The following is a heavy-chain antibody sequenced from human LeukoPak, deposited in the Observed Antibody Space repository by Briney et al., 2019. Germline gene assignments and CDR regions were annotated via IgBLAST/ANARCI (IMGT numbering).Heavy chain of an antibody. CDR2: IIPILGIA. CDR3: ARGIVGATSDLDY. CDR1: GGTFSSYA. Sequence: ASVKVSCKASGGTFSSYAISWVRQAPGQGLEWMGRIIPILGIANYAQKFQSRVTITADKSTSTAYMELSSLRSEDTAVYYCARGIVGATSDLDYWGQGTLVTVSS. J-gene: IGHJ4*02. V-gene: IGHV1-69*04. D-gene: IGHD1-26*01.